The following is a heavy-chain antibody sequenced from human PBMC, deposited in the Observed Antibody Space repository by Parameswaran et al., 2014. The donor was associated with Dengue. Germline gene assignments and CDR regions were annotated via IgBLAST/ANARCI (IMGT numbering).Heavy chain of an antibody. D-gene: IGHD3-22*01. CDR1: ISVA. CDR3: ARASYYYDSSGPNDYFDY. V-gene: IGHV6-1*01. CDR2: TYYRSKWYN. J-gene: IGHJ4*02. Sequence: ISVARWIRQSPSRGLEWLGRTYYRSKWYNDYAVSVKSRITINPDTSKNQFSLQLNSVTPEDTAVYYCARASYYYDSSGPNDYFDYWGQGTLVTVSS.